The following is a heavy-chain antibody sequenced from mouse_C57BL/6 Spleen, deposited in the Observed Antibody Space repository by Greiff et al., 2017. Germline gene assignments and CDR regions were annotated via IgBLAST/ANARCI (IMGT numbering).Heavy chain of an antibody. Sequence: EVNVVESGGDLVKPGGSLKLSCAASGFTFSSYGMSWVRQTPDKRLEWVATISSGGSYTYYPDSVKGRFTISRDNAKNTLYLQMSSLKSEDTAMYYCASLRPFAYWGQGTLVTVSA. CDR2: ISSGGSYT. J-gene: IGHJ3*01. CDR1: GFTFSSYG. V-gene: IGHV5-6*01. D-gene: IGHD3-2*02. CDR3: ASLRPFAY.